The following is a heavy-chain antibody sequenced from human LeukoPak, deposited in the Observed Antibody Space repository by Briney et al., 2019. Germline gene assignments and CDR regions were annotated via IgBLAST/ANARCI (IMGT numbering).Heavy chain of an antibody. J-gene: IGHJ5*02. CDR1: GCTFSSYA. CDR3: ASSARGGSYYYPLDP. V-gene: IGHV1-69*13. Sequence: GASVKVSCKASGCTFSSYAITWVRQAPGQGLEWMGGIIPIFVTANYAQKFQGRVTITADESTSTAYMELSSLRSEDTAVYYCASSARGGSYYYPLDPWGQGTLVTVSS. CDR2: IIPIFVTA. D-gene: IGHD1-26*01.